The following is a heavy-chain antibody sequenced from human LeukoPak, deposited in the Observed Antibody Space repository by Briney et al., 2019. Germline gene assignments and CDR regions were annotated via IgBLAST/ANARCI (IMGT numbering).Heavy chain of an antibody. V-gene: IGHV4-39*01. D-gene: IGHD3-10*01. CDR3: ARGKGTYYYGSGTSDY. Sequence: ASETLSLTCTVSGVFINSNTYSWGWIRQPPGEGLEWIGTISYTGNTYYNSSLKSRLTISVDTSKTQFSLKLSSVTAADTAVYYCARGKGTYYYGSGTSDYWGQGTLVTVSS. CDR2: ISYTGNT. CDR1: GVFINSNTYS. J-gene: IGHJ4*02.